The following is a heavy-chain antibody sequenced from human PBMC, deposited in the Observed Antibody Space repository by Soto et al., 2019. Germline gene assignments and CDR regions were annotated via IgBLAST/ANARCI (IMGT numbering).Heavy chain of an antibody. CDR3: ARHPIAVAGTSRFDY. Sequence: QLQLQESGPGLVKPSETLSLTCTVSGGSISSSSYYWGWIRQPPGKGLEWIGSIYYSGSTYYNPSLKSRVTISVDTSKNQFSLKLSSVTAADTAVYYCARHPIAVAGTSRFDYWGQGTLVTVSS. V-gene: IGHV4-39*01. J-gene: IGHJ4*02. CDR1: GGSISSSSYY. CDR2: IYYSGST. D-gene: IGHD6-19*01.